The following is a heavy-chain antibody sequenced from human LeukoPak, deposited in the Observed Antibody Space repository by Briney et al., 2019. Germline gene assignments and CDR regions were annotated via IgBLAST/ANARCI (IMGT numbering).Heavy chain of an antibody. V-gene: IGHV3-7*01. CDR1: GFTFSTYW. J-gene: IGHJ4*02. CDR2: IKQDGSEK. Sequence: GVSLRLSCAVSGFTFSTYWMSWVRQAPGKGLEWVANIKQDGSEKNYVDSVKGRFTISRDNARNSLYLQMKSLGGEDTAVYYCARDGDATSGSFDYWGQGTLVTVSS. D-gene: IGHD3-22*01. CDR3: ARDGDATSGSFDY.